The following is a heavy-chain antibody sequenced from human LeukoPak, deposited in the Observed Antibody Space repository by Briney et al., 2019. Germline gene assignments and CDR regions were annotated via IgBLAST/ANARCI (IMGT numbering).Heavy chain of an antibody. D-gene: IGHD6-13*01. CDR3: AKRSGYSSSWYLDYFDY. CDR2: ITGSGGST. V-gene: IGHV3-23*01. Sequence: PGGSLRLSCAASGFTFSNYAMSWVRQAPGTGLERVSTITGSGGSTNYADSVKGRFTISRNKSKNTLYLQMNSLRAEDTAVYYWAKRSGYSSSWYLDYFDYWGQGTLVTVSS. CDR1: GFTFSNYA. J-gene: IGHJ4*02.